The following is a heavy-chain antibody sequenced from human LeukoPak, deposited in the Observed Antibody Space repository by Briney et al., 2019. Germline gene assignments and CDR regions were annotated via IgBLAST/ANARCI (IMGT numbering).Heavy chain of an antibody. V-gene: IGHV1-46*01. CDR1: GYTFTNYN. D-gene: IGHD5-18*01. Sequence: GASVKVSCKASGYTFTNYNMHWVRQAPGQGLEWMGIINPSGGSTNYAQNFQGRVTMTTDTSTSTAYMELRSLRSDDTAVYYCARGGYSYGRYYYYYMDVWGKGTTVTVSS. CDR2: INPSGGST. J-gene: IGHJ6*03. CDR3: ARGGYSYGRYYYYYMDV.